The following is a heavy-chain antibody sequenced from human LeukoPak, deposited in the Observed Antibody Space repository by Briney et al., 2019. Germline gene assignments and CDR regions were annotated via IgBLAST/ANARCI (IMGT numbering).Heavy chain of an antibody. V-gene: IGHV3-48*03. CDR3: ARDSGSGYYGSGSYDY. CDR1: GFTFSSYE. CDR2: ISSSGSTI. Sequence: GGSLRLSCAASGFTFSSYEMNWVRQAPGKGLEWVSYISSSGSTIYYADSVKGRFTISRDNAKNSLYLQMNSVRAEDTAVYYCARDSGSGYYGSGSYDYWGQGTLVTVSS. D-gene: IGHD3-10*01. J-gene: IGHJ4*02.